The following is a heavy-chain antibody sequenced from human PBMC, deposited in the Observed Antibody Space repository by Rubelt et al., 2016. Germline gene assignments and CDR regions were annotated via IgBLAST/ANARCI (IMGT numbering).Heavy chain of an antibody. D-gene: IGHD6-6*01. CDR2: ISYDGGNK. Sequence: VQLVESGGGVVQPGRSLRLSCAASGFTFSSYAMHWVRQAPGKGLEWVAVISYDGGNKYYADSVKGRFTISRDNSKNTLYLQMNSLRAEDTAVYYCARGGRYSSSYFDYWGQGTLVTVSS. J-gene: IGHJ4*02. CDR3: ARGGRYSSSYFDY. V-gene: IGHV3-30*04. CDR1: GFTFSSYA.